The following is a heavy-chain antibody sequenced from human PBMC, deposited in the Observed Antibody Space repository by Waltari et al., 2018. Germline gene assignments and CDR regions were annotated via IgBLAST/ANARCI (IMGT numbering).Heavy chain of an antibody. Sequence: EVQLVQSGAAVKKPGESLKISCEASGYYFSDYWIGWVRQMPGKGLEWVAIIYPRDSDTRYSPSFQGQVNISADKSSNTAYLQWGSLKASDTAMYFCGRGRAVDLIDYWGQGTLVTVSS. J-gene: IGHJ4*02. D-gene: IGHD3-9*01. CDR1: GYYFSDYW. CDR3: GRGRAVDLIDY. V-gene: IGHV5-51*01. CDR2: IYPRDSDT.